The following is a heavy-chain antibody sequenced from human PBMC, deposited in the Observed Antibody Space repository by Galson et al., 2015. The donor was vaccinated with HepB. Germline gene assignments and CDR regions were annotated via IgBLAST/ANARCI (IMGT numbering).Heavy chain of an antibody. V-gene: IGHV3-21*01. CDR2: ISNRGDFI. CDR1: GFIFKNYN. D-gene: IGHD6-19*01. Sequence: SLRLSCAASGFIFKNYNMNWVRQAPGEGLEWVSSISNRGDFIYYAESVRGRFTISRDNAKNSLFLQMNSLRAEDAAVYYCARDWGIAVAGTWWFDPWGQGTVVTVSS. J-gene: IGHJ5*02. CDR3: ARDWGIAVAGTWWFDP.